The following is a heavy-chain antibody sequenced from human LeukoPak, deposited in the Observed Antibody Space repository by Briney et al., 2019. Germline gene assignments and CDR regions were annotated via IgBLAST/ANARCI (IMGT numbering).Heavy chain of an antibody. CDR1: GGSISSSNW. V-gene: IGHV4-4*02. Sequence: SETLSLTCAVSGGSISSSNWWSWVRQPPGKGLEWIGEIYHSGSTNYNPSLKSRVTISVDKSKNQFSLKLSSVTAADTAVYYCAREYCTNGVCPQGYFDYWGQGTLVTVSS. CDR3: AREYCTNGVCPQGYFDY. D-gene: IGHD2-8*01. J-gene: IGHJ4*02. CDR2: IYHSGST.